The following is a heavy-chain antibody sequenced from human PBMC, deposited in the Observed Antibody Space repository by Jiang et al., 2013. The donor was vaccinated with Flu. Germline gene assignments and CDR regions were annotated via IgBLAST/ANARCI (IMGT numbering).Heavy chain of an antibody. CDR1: SAA. CDR3: ARATVTYRYRSGWSHYSWFDP. Sequence: SAAWNWIRQSPSRGLEWLGRTYYRSQWYNDYALSVKGRITINADTSKSQFSLHLNSVTPEDTAVYYCARATVTYRYRSGWSHYSWFDPWGQGTRVTVSS. CDR2: TYYRSQWYN. J-gene: IGHJ5*02. D-gene: IGHD6-19*01. V-gene: IGHV6-1*01.